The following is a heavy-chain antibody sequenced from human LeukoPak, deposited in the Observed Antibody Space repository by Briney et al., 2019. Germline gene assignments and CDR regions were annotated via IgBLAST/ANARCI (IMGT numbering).Heavy chain of an antibody. CDR2: FSGSGGDT. CDR1: GFTFSSYA. CDR3: ARAEAYCGGDCLYYFDY. D-gene: IGHD2-21*02. V-gene: IGHV3-23*01. Sequence: GGSLRLSCAASGFTFSSYAMSRVRQAPGKGLEWVSAFSGSGGDTYYADSVKGRFTISRDNSKNTLYLQMNSLRAEDTAVYYCARAEAYCGGDCLYYFDYWGQGTLVTVSS. J-gene: IGHJ4*02.